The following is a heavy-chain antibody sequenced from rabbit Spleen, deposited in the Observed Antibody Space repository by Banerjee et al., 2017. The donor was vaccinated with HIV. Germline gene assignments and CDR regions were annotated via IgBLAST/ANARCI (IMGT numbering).Heavy chain of an antibody. J-gene: IGHJ6*01. V-gene: IGHV1S40*01. D-gene: IGHD8-1*01. CDR2: AYAGSSGST. CDR3: ARGDTGGRYYHYGMDL. Sequence: QSLEESGGGLVKPGASLTLTCKASGFSFASGYDMCWVRQAPGKGLEWVACAYAGSSGSTYSATWAKGRFTVSKTSSTTVTLQMTSLTAADTATYFCARGDTGGRYYHYGMDLWGPGTLVTVS. CDR1: GFSFASGYD.